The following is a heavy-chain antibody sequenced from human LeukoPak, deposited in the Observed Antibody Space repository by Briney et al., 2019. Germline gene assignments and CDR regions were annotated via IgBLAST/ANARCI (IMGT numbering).Heavy chain of an antibody. CDR2: ISDSGGST. CDR3: ATPKDSSNWYLFDY. D-gene: IGHD6-13*01. J-gene: IGHJ4*02. CDR1: GFTFSSYA. Sequence: PGGSLRLSCTASGFTFSSYAMSWVRQAPGKGLEWVSVISDSGGSTYYADSVKGRFTISRDNSKNTLYLHMNGLRAEDTAVYYCATPKDSSNWYLFDYRGQGTLVTVSS. V-gene: IGHV3-23*01.